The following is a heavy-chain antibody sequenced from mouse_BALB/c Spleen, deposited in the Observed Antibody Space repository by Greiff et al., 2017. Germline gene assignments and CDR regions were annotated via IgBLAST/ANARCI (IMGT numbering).Heavy chain of an antibody. CDR2: ISSGSSTI. V-gene: IGHV5-17*02. CDR1: GFTFSSFG. CDR3: ARERGAY. Sequence: EVQRVESGGGLVQPGGSRKLSCAASGFTFSSFGMHWVRQAPEKGLEWVAYISSGSSTIYYADTVKGRFTISRDNPKNTLFLQMTSLRSEDTAMYYCARERGAYWGQGTLVTVSA. J-gene: IGHJ3*01.